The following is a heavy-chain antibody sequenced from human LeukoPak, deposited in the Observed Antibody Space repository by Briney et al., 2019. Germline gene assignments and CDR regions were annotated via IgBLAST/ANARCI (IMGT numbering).Heavy chain of an antibody. D-gene: IGHD1-7*01. CDR2: IYYSGST. CDR1: GGSISSYY. J-gene: IGHJ3*02. CDR3: ARFPRTGTTGAFDI. Sequence: SETLSLTCTVSGGSISSYYWSWIRQPPGKGLEWIGYIYYSGSTNYNPSLKSRVTISVDTCKNQFSLKLSSVTAADTAVYYCARFPRTGTTGAFDIWGQGTMVTVSS. V-gene: IGHV4-59*01.